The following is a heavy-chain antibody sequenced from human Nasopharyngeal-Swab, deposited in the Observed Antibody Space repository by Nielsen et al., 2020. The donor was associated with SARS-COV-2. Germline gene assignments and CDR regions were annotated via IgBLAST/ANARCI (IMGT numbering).Heavy chain of an antibody. D-gene: IGHD3-10*01. CDR2: ISASGGTT. J-gene: IGHJ4*02. Sequence: GESLKISCAASGFAFRSYTMTWVRQAPGKGLDWVSTISASGGTTYYADSVKGRFTISRDNSKNTLYLQMNSLRAEDTAVYFCARDLSGSIDYWGQGTLVTVSS. CDR3: ARDLSGSIDY. CDR1: GFAFRSYT. V-gene: IGHV3-23*01.